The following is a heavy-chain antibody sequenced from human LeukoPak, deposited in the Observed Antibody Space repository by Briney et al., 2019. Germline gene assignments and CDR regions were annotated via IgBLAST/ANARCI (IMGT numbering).Heavy chain of an antibody. CDR2: IDPSDGGT. V-gene: IGHV1-46*01. J-gene: IGHJ4*02. CDR1: GYTFTSYY. D-gene: IGHD3-10*01. Sequence: ASVKVSCKASGYTFTSYYMHWVRQAPGQGLEWMGIIDPSDGGTTYAQKFQGRVTMTRGTSTSTVYMELSSLTSEDTAVYYCASLGSGSSPIIGFDYWGQGTLVTVSS. CDR3: ASLGSGSSPIIGFDY.